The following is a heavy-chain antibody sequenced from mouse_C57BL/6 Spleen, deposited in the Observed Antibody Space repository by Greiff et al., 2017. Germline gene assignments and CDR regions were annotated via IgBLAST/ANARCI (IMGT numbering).Heavy chain of an antibody. V-gene: IGHV1-80*01. CDR1: GYAFSSYW. J-gene: IGHJ4*01. Sequence: QVQLQQSGAELVKPGASVKISCKASGYAFSSYWLNWVKQRPGKGLEWIGQFYPGDGDTNYNGKFKGKATLTADKSSSTAYMQLSSLTSEDSAVYFCARGSSQYYYAMDYWGQGTSVTVSS. CDR3: ARGSSQYYYAMDY. CDR2: FYPGDGDT. D-gene: IGHD1-1*01.